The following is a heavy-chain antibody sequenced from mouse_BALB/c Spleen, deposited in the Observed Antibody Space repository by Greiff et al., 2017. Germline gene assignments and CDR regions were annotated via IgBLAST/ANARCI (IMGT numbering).Heavy chain of an antibody. D-gene: IGHD2-1*01. V-gene: IGHV2-2*02. CDR3: ARNYGNLYALDY. CDR1: GFSLTSYG. J-gene: IGHJ4*01. CDR2: IWSGGST. Sequence: QVQLQQSGPGLVQPSQSLSITCTVSGFSLTSYGVHWVRRSPGKGLEWLGVIWSGGSTDDNAAFISRLSISKDNSKSQVFFKMNSLQANDTAIYYCARNYGNLYALDYWGRGTSVTVSS.